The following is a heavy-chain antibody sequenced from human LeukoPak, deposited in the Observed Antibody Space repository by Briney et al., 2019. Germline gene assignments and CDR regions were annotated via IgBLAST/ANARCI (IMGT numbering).Heavy chain of an antibody. D-gene: IGHD6-19*01. CDR2: IIPIFGTA. CDR3: AKVPSSGWYRWFDP. CDR1: GGTFSSYA. Sequence: SVKVSCKAPGGTFSSYAISWVRQAPGQGLEWMGGIIPIFGTANYAQKFQGRVTITADESTSTAYMELSSLRSEDTAVYYCAKVPSSGWYRWFDPWGQGTLVTVSS. V-gene: IGHV1-69*13. J-gene: IGHJ5*02.